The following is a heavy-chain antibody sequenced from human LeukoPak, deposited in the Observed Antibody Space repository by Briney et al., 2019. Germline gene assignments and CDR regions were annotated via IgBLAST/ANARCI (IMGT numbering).Heavy chain of an antibody. D-gene: IGHD5-24*01. CDR2: INHSGST. Sequence: SETLSLTCAVYGGSFSGYYWSWIRQPPGKGLEWIGEINHSGSTNYNPSLKSRVTISVGTSKNQFSLKLSSVTAADTAVYYCARCRDSYNFDYWGHGTLVTVSS. J-gene: IGHJ4*01. V-gene: IGHV4-34*01. CDR1: GGSFSGYY. CDR3: ARCRDSYNFDY.